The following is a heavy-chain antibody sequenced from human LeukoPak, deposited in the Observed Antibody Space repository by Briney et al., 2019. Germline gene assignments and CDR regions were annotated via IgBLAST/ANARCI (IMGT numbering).Heavy chain of an antibody. D-gene: IGHD3-10*01. V-gene: IGHV4-4*07. Sequence: PSETLSLTCTVSGGSISSYYWSWIRQPAGKGLEWIGRIYTSGSTTYNPSLKSRVTMSVDTSKNQISLKLNSVTAADTAIYYCARGGYYGSGNDFRFDPWGQGTLVTVSS. CDR2: IYTSGST. CDR1: GGSISSYY. CDR3: ARGGYYGSGNDFRFDP. J-gene: IGHJ5*02.